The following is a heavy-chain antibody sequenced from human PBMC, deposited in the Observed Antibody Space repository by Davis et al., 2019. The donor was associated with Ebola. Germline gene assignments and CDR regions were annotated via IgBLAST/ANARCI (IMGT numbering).Heavy chain of an antibody. CDR1: GGTFSSYA. V-gene: IGHV1-18*01. D-gene: IGHD6-19*01. CDR3: ARDVAVAGSGENWFDP. Sequence: ASVQVSCKASGGTFSSYAISWVRQAPGQGLEWMGWISAYNGNTNYAQKLQGRVTMTTDTSTSTAYMELRSLRSDDTAVYYCARDVAVAGSGENWFDPWGQGTLVTVSS. CDR2: ISAYNGNT. J-gene: IGHJ5*02.